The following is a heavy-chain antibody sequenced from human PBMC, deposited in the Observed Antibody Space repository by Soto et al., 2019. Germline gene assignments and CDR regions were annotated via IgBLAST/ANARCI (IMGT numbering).Heavy chain of an antibody. Sequence: QVQLVESGGGVVQPGRTLTLSCAASGCTFSRYVIHWFHQPQDKVMEWVAFISRDGSKAYYADSVKGRFTISRDNSKNTLYLEMNSLRAEDSAVYYCARDDEGGSDCDLGYWGQGTLVTVSS. CDR3: ARDDEGGSDCDLGY. J-gene: IGHJ4*02. D-gene: IGHD1-26*01. V-gene: IGHV3-30-3*01. CDR1: GCTFSRYV. CDR2: ISRDGSKA.